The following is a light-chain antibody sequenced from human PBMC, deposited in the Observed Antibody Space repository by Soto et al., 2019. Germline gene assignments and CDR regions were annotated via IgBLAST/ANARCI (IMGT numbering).Light chain of an antibody. Sequence: EIVLTQSPGTLSLSPGERATLSCRASQSVSSSYLAWYQQKPGQAPRLLIYGASSRATGIPDRCSGSGSGTDFTLTTNSMEPEDFAVYYCQQYGSSPRSGSTFGQGTKLEIK. CDR1: QSVSSSY. J-gene: IGKJ2*02. V-gene: IGKV3-20*01. CDR2: GAS. CDR3: QQYGSSPRSGST.